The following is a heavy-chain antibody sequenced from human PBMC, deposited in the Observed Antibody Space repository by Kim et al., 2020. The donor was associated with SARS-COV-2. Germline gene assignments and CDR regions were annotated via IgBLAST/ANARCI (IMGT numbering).Heavy chain of an antibody. D-gene: IGHD1-26*01. CDR1: GGTFSSYA. V-gene: IGHV1-69*13. CDR2: IIPIFGTA. CDR3: ARALPHSGSYPLLAAFDY. J-gene: IGHJ4*02. Sequence: SVKVSCKASGGTFSSYAISWVRQAPGQGLEWMGGIIPIFGTANYAQKFQGRVTITADESTSTAYMELSSLRSEDTAVYYCARALPHSGSYPLLAAFDYWGQGTLVTVSS.